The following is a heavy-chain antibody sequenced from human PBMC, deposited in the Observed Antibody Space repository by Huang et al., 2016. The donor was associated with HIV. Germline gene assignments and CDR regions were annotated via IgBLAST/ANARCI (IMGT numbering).Heavy chain of an antibody. V-gene: IGHV4-34*01. D-gene: IGHD3-10*01. CDR3: ARAPHYGSGSYYY. CDR1: GGSFSGYY. CDR2: ITHSGIT. J-gene: IGHJ4*02. Sequence: QVQLHQWGAGLLKPSETLSLTCAVYGGSFSGYYWSGIRQPPGKGLEWIGEITHSGITNYNSSLKSRGTISEETSKNQFSLKLSSVTAADTAVYYCARAPHYGSGSYYYWGQGTLVTVSS.